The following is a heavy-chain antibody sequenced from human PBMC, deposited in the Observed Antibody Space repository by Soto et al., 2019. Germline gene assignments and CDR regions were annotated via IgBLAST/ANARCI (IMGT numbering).Heavy chain of an antibody. Sequence: GGSLRLSCAASGFTFSSYGMHWVRQAPGKGLEWVAVISYDGSNKYYADSVKGRFTISRDNSKNTLYLQMNSLRAEDTAVYYCAKDLLERRVYYYYGMDVWGQGTTVTVSS. CDR2: ISYDGSNK. V-gene: IGHV3-30*18. D-gene: IGHD1-1*01. J-gene: IGHJ6*02. CDR1: GFTFSSYG. CDR3: AKDLLERRVYYYYGMDV.